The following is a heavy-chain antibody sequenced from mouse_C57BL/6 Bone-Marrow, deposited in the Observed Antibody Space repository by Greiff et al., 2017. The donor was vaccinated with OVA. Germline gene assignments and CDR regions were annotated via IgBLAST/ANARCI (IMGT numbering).Heavy chain of an antibody. CDR3: ARSGYYGSHWYFDV. Sequence: QVQLPQPGAELLMPGASVKVSCKASGYTFPSYWMHWVKQRPGQGLEWIGEIDPSDSYTKYNQKFKGKSTLTVDKSSSTAYMQLSSLTSEDSAVYYCARSGYYGSHWYFDVWGTGTTVTVSS. CDR2: IDPSDSYT. J-gene: IGHJ1*03. D-gene: IGHD1-1*01. CDR1: GYTFPSYW. V-gene: IGHV1-69*01.